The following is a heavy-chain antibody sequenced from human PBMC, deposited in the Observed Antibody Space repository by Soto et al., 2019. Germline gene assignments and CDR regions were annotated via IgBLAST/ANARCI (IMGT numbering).Heavy chain of an antibody. D-gene: IGHD3-10*01. CDR3: ARALWFGEPQSNLPQIHWFDP. Sequence: SETLSLTCTVSGGSISSGGYYWSWIRQHPGKGLEWIGYIYYSGSTYYNPSLKSRVTISVDTSKNQFSLKLSSVTAADTAVYYCARALWFGEPQSNLPQIHWFDPWGQGTLVTVSS. CDR2: IYYSGST. V-gene: IGHV4-31*03. CDR1: GGSISSGGYY. J-gene: IGHJ5*02.